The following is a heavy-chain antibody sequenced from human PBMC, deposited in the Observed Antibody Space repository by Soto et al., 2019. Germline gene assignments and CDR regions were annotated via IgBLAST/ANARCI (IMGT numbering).Heavy chain of an antibody. Sequence: QVQLVQSGAEVKKPGASVKVSCKASGYTFTSYYMHWVRQAPGQGLEWMGIINPSGGSTSYAQKFQGRVTMTRDTSTRTVYMELSSLRSEDTAVYYCAARDTLYGDPFDYWGQGTLVTVSS. CDR1: GYTFTSYY. V-gene: IGHV1-46*03. CDR3: AARDTLYGDPFDY. J-gene: IGHJ4*02. CDR2: INPSGGST. D-gene: IGHD4-17*01.